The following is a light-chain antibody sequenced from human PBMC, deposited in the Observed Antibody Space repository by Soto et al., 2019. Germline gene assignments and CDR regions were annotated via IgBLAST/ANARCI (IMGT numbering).Light chain of an antibody. V-gene: IGKV3-15*01. CDR2: GAS. J-gene: IGKJ1*01. CDR1: QSISSN. CDR3: QPYNDWLQT. Sequence: EVVMTQSPATLSVSPGERVTLSCRASQSISSNLAWYQLKAGQTPRLLVYGASTRATGFPGKFSGSGSGTEFTLTISDLQSEDFAVYFCQPYNDWLQTFGQGTNVDIK.